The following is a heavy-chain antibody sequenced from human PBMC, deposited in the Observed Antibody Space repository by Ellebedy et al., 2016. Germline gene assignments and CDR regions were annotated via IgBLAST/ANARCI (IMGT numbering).Heavy chain of an antibody. Sequence: GESLKISXAASGFTFSSYTMSWVRQAPGKGLEWVSAISGSGGSTYYADSVKGRFTISRDNSKNTLYLQMNSLRAEDTAVYYCAKVPRAHEYSSSSYGSGFDPWGQGTLVTVSS. CDR1: GFTFSSYT. D-gene: IGHD6-6*01. V-gene: IGHV3-23*01. J-gene: IGHJ5*02. CDR2: ISGSGGST. CDR3: AKVPRAHEYSSSSYGSGFDP.